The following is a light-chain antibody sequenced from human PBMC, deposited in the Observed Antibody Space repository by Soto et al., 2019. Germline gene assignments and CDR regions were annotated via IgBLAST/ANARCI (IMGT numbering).Light chain of an antibody. Sequence: EIVMTQSPATLSVSPGERATFSCRASQSIAGSLAWYQQKRGQAPRLLIYGASTRVTGIPVRFSGSGSGTEFTLTISRLQPEDFAVYYRQQYSDWPLYTFGQGTKLEIK. V-gene: IGKV3-15*01. CDR1: QSIAGS. J-gene: IGKJ2*01. CDR3: QQYSDWPLYT. CDR2: GAS.